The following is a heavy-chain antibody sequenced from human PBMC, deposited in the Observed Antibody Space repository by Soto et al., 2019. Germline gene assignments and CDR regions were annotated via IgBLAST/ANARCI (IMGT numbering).Heavy chain of an antibody. V-gene: IGHV4-31*03. Sequence: TLSLTCTVSGGSISSGGYYWSWIRQHPGKGLEWIGYIYYSGSTYYNPSLKSRVTISVDTSKNQFSLKLSSVTAADTAVYYCARVSVSSSFGWFDPWGQGTLVTVSS. CDR2: IYYSGST. CDR1: GGSISSGGYY. CDR3: ARVSVSSSFGWFDP. D-gene: IGHD6-13*01. J-gene: IGHJ5*02.